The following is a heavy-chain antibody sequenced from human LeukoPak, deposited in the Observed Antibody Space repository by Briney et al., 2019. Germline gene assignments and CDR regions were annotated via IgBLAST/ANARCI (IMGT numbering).Heavy chain of an antibody. Sequence: SETLSLTCAVYGGSFSGYYWSLIRQPPGKGLEWIGEINHSGSTNYNPSLKSRLPISVDTSKNQFSLKLSSVTAADTAVYYCARGDSSGYYYYGMDVWGQGTTVTVSS. CDR1: GGSFSGYY. CDR2: INHSGST. V-gene: IGHV4-34*01. D-gene: IGHD3-22*01. J-gene: IGHJ6*02. CDR3: ARGDSSGYYYYGMDV.